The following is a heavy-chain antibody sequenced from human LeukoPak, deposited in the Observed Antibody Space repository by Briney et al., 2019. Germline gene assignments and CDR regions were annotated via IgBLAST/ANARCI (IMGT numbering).Heavy chain of an antibody. V-gene: IGHV1-69*13. CDR3: ARGGSYSSSWYGVD. CDR2: IIPIFGTA. J-gene: IGHJ4*02. D-gene: IGHD6-13*01. CDR1: GGTFSSYA. Sequence: GASVKVSCKASGGTFSSYAISCVRQAPGQGLEWMGGIIPIFGTANYAQKFQGRATITADESTSTAYMELSSLRSEDTAVYYCARGGSYSSSWYGVDWGQGTLVTVSS.